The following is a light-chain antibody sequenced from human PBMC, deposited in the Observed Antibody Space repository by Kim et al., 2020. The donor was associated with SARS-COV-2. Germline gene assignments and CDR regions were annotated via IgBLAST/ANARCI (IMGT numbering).Light chain of an antibody. J-gene: IGKJ1*01. Sequence: DTQMTQSPSTLSASVGDRVIITCRASQSVTTWLAWYQQKPGKAPKLLIYKASTLVSGVPSRFSGSGSETEFTLTISSLQPDDFAIYYCQQYNSYSRTFGQGTKVEIK. CDR3: QQYNSYSRT. CDR1: QSVTTW. V-gene: IGKV1-5*03. CDR2: KAS.